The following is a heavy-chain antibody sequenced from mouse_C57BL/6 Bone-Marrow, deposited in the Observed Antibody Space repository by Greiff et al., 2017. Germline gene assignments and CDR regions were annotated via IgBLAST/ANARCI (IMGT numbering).Heavy chain of an antibody. CDR2: IRNKANGYTT. CDR3: ARSLRRYFDV. V-gene: IGHV7-3*01. J-gene: IGHJ1*03. Sequence: EVQLVVSGGGLVLPGGSLSLSCAASGFTFTDYYMSWVRQPPGKALEWLGFIRNKANGYTTEHSASVKGRFTISRDNSQSILSLQMNALGAEVRATCYCARSLRRYFDVCGTGTTITVSS. CDR1: GFTFTDYY.